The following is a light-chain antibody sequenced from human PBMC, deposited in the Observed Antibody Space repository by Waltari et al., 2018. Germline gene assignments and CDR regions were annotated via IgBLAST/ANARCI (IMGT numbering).Light chain of an antibody. CDR2: LGS. CDR3: MQALQTPPT. CDR1: QSLLHSNGYNY. V-gene: IGKV2-28*01. J-gene: IGKJ2*01. Sequence: MTQSPLSLPVTPGEPASISCRSSQSLLHSNGYNYLDWYVQKPGQSPQLLIYLGSDRASGVPDRISGSGSGTDVTLQISRVEAEDVGVYYCMQALQTPPTFGQGTKLEIK.